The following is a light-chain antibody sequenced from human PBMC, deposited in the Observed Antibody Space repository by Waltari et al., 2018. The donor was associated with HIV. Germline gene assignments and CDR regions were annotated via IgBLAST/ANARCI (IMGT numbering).Light chain of an antibody. J-gene: IGLJ3*02. Sequence: QPVLTPSSSASASLGSSVKLTCTLSSGHSSYIIAWHQQQPGKAPRYLMKLEGSGSYNKGSGVPDRFSGSSSGADRYLTISNLQFEDEADYYCETWDSTRVFGGGTKLTVL. CDR1: SGHSSYI. CDR3: ETWDSTRV. CDR2: LEGSGSY. V-gene: IGLV4-60*02.